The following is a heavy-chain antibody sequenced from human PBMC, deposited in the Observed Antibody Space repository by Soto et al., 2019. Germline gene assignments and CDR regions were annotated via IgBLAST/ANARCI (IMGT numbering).Heavy chain of an antibody. J-gene: IGHJ6*03. V-gene: IGHV5-51*01. CDR3: ARCGSSSSDAYHYMDV. CDR1: GYSFTSYW. D-gene: IGHD6-6*01. CDR2: IYPGDSDT. Sequence: GESLKSSCKGSGYSFTSYWIGWVRQMPGKGLEWMGIIYPGDSDTRYSPSFQGQVTISADKSISTAYLQWSSLKASDTAMYYCARCGSSSSDAYHYMDVWGKGTTVTV.